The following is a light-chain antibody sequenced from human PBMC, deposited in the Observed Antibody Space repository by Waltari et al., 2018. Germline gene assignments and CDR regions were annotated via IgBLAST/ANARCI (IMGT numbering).Light chain of an antibody. CDR2: GAS. CDR3: QQYNYWPL. Sequence: EIVMTQSPATLSLSPGERATLPCRTSQSAGSDLAWYHQKPGQAPRLLIYGASTRVTGTPARFSGSGSGTDFTLTISSLQSEDFAVYYCQQYNYWPLFGPWTKVEIK. CDR1: QSAGSD. J-gene: IGKJ3*01. V-gene: IGKV3-15*01.